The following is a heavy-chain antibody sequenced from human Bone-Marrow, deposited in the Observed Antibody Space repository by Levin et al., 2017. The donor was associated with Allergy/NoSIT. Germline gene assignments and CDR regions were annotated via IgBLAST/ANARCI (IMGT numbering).Heavy chain of an antibody. CDR1: GFTFDSFA. Sequence: GGSLRLSCAASGFTFDSFAMHWVRQVPGKGLEWVAGISWNSNTVDFADSVKGRFTISRDNAKNSLYLQMNSLRSEDTALYYCAKDDTAGGESFDYWGHGTLVTVSS. CDR3: AKDDTAGGESFDY. CDR2: ISWNSNTV. J-gene: IGHJ4*01. V-gene: IGHV3-9*01. D-gene: IGHD3-10*01.